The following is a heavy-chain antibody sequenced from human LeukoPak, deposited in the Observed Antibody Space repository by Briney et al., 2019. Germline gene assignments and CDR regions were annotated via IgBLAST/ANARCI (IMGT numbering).Heavy chain of an antibody. Sequence: QAGGPLRLSCAASGFTFSNYAMTWVRQAPGKGLEWVSVIIATGADTDYAESVKGRCTISRDNSRNTLSLQMNSLRAEDTAVYYCAKDNNWNDGPPGDYWGQGTLVTVSS. CDR2: IIATGADT. V-gene: IGHV3-23*01. J-gene: IGHJ4*02. CDR3: AKDNNWNDGPPGDY. D-gene: IGHD1-20*01. CDR1: GFTFSNYA.